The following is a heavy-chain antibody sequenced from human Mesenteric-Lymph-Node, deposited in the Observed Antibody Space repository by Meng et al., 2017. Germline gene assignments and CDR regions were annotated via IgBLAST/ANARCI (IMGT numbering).Heavy chain of an antibody. CDR1: GGSISRSNW. J-gene: IGHJ4*02. D-gene: IGHD2-15*01. Sequence: SETLSLTCTVSGGSISRSNWWSWVRQPPGKGLEWIGEIHHSGSTNYNPSLKSRVSVSVDKSKNQFSLKLGSVTAADTAVYYCARGCCGGSGCDWGGYYFDYWGQGTLVTVSS. CDR2: IHHSGST. CDR3: ARGCCGGSGCDWGGYYFDY. V-gene: IGHV4-4*02.